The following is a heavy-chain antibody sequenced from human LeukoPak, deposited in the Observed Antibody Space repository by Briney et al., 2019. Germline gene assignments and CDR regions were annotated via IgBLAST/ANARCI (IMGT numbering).Heavy chain of an antibody. Sequence: SETLSLTCTVSGGSVSSNNYYWSWIRQPPGKGLEYIGYIYYSGTTKYNPSLKSRVTISVDTSKNQFSLKLRSVTAADTAVYYCARATPLYSSDWYVVWFDPWGQGTLVTVSS. CDR2: IYYSGTT. D-gene: IGHD6-19*01. V-gene: IGHV4-61*01. CDR1: GGSVSSNNYY. CDR3: ARATPLYSSDWYVVWFDP. J-gene: IGHJ5*02.